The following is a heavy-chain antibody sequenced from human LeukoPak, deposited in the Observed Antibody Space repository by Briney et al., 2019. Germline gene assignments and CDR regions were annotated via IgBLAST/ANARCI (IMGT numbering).Heavy chain of an antibody. CDR3: ARLGVATPFDY. Sequence: SETLSLTCTVSGGSISSSSYYWGWIRQPPGKGLEGIGSIYYSGSTYFNPSLKSRVTISGDTSKNQFSLKLSSVTAADTAVYYCARLGVATPFDYWGQGTLVTVSS. J-gene: IGHJ4*02. CDR1: GGSISSSSYY. V-gene: IGHV4-39*01. CDR2: IYYSGST. D-gene: IGHD5-12*01.